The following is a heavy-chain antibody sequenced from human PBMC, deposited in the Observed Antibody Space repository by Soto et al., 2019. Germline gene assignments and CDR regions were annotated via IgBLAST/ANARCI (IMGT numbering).Heavy chain of an antibody. CDR1: GGSISSGGYS. Sequence: PSETLSLTCAVSGGSISSGGYSWSWIRQPPGKGQEWIGYIYHSGSTYYNPSLKSRVTISVDRSKNQFSLKLSSMTAADTAVYYCARHNYGSGSTYFDYWGQGTLVTVSS. J-gene: IGHJ4*02. V-gene: IGHV4-30-2*01. D-gene: IGHD3-10*01. CDR3: ARHNYGSGSTYFDY. CDR2: IYHSGST.